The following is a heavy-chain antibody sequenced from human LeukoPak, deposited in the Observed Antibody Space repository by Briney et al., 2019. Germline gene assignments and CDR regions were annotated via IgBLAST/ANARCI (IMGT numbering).Heavy chain of an antibody. CDR2: ISSSSSYI. CDR1: GFTFSSYS. V-gene: IGHV3-21*01. D-gene: IGHD3-22*01. J-gene: IGHJ3*02. Sequence: GGSLRLSCAASGFTFSSYSMNWVRQAPGKGLEWVSSISSSSSYIYYADSVKSRFTISRDNAKNSLYLQMNSLRAEDTAVYYCARDMYYYDSSGSLSAYAFDIWGLGTMVTVSS. CDR3: ARDMYYYDSSGSLSAYAFDI.